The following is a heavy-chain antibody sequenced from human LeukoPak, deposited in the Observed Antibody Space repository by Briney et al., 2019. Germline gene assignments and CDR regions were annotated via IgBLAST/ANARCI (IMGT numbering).Heavy chain of an antibody. J-gene: IGHJ4*02. V-gene: IGHV4-34*01. CDR2: INHSGHP. CDR3: ARGLSSTPPGGY. Sequence: SETLSLTCAVYRGSFSGYYWIWIRQPPGKSLEWLGEINHSGHPNHHPSLKSRVTISVHTPKHQFSQTLNSVTPADTAVYYCARGLSSTPPGGYWGQGTLVTVSS. D-gene: IGHD2-2*01. CDR1: RGSFSGYY.